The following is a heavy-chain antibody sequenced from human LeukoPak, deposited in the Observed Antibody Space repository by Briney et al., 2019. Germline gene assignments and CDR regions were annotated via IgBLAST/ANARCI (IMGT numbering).Heavy chain of an antibody. CDR2: ISGKGGST. Sequence: GGSLRLSCAASGFTFSAYTMHWVRQAPGKGLEYVSAISGKGGSTYSVDSVKGRFTVSRDNSLNTLYPQMGSLRTDDTAVYYCARRAFYQSSGFDYWGQGTLVTVSS. CDR3: ARRAFYQSSGFDY. J-gene: IGHJ4*02. CDR1: GFTFSAYT. D-gene: IGHD3-22*01. V-gene: IGHV3-64*02.